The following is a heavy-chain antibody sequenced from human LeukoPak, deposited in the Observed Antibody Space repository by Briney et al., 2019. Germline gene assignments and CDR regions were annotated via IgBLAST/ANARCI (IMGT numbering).Heavy chain of an antibody. CDR2: FDRQERKI. V-gene: IGHV1-24*01. CDR3: ATEGIAVAGTPY. CDR1: GRTLSEVS. J-gene: IGHJ4*02. Sequence: ASVKVSCKVSGRTLSEVSLHWVRQSREKGLEWMGGFDRQERKIWYAQKFQGRVTMTEDTSTDTAYMELSSLRSEDTAVYYCATEGIAVAGTPYWGQGTLVTVSS. D-gene: IGHD6-19*01.